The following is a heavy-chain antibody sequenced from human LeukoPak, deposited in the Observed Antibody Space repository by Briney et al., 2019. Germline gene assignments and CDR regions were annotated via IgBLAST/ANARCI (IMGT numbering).Heavy chain of an antibody. J-gene: IGHJ4*02. CDR3: ARAYRVAYDSRYTYGGFDY. D-gene: IGHD3-22*01. CDR1: GFTFSSYD. V-gene: IGHV3-13*01. CDR2: IGTAGDT. Sequence: PGGSLRLSCAASGFTFSSYDMHWVRQATGKGLEWVSAIGTAGDTYYPGSVKGRFTISRENAKNSLYLQMNRLSAGDTAVYYCARAYRVAYDSRYTYGGFDYWGQGTLVTVSS.